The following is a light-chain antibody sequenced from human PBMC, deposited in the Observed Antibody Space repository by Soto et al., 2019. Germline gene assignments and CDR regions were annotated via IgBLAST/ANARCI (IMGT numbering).Light chain of an antibody. J-gene: IGLJ1*01. V-gene: IGLV2-14*01. CDR1: SSDVGGYNY. Sequence: QSALTQPCSLSVSPGQSITISCTGTSSDVGGYNYVSWYQQHPGKAPKLMIYEVSNRPSGVSNRFSGSKSGNTASLTISGLQAEDEADYYCSSYTSSSTGVFGTGTKVTVL. CDR2: EVS. CDR3: SSYTSSSTGV.